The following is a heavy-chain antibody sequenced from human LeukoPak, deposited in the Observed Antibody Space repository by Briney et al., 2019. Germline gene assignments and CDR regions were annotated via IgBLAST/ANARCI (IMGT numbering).Heavy chain of an antibody. CDR2: ISSSSSYI. J-gene: IGHJ4*02. CDR3: ASLGGTWYQIY. D-gene: IGHD6-13*01. Sequence: GGSLRLSCAASGFTFSSYSMNWVRQAPGKGLEWVSSISSSSSYIYYADSVKGRFTISRDNAKNSLYLQMNSLRAEDTAAYYCASLGGTWYQIYWGQGTLVTVSS. CDR1: GFTFSSYS. V-gene: IGHV3-21*01.